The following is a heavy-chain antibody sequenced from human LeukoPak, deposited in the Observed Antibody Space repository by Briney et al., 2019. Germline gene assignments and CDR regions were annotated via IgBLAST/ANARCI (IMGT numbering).Heavy chain of an antibody. J-gene: IGHJ1*01. CDR2: IYPGDSDT. D-gene: IGHD2-21*02. Sequence: GESLKISCKGSGYSFTSYWIGWVRQMPGKGLEWMGIIYPGDSDTRYSPSFQGQVTISADKSINTVYLQWSSLKASDTAMYYCARLAYCGGDCYRTTRGYFQHWGQGTLVTVSS. CDR1: GYSFTSYW. CDR3: ARLAYCGGDCYRTTRGYFQH. V-gene: IGHV5-51*01.